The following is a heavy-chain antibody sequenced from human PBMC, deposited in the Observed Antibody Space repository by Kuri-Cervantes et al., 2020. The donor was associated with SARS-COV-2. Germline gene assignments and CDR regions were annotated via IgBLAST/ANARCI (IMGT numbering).Heavy chain of an antibody. CDR2: ISSSGTTI. CDR1: GFTLSSYT. J-gene: IGHJ4*02. V-gene: IGHV3-48*04. D-gene: IGHD6-19*01. CDR3: ARDLRLGNSLDY. Sequence: GESLKISCIASGFTLSSYTMIWVRQAPGKGLEWVSYISSSGTTIYYADSVQGRFIISRDNAESSVYLQMNSLRVEDTAVYYCARDLRLGNSLDYWGQGTLVTVSS.